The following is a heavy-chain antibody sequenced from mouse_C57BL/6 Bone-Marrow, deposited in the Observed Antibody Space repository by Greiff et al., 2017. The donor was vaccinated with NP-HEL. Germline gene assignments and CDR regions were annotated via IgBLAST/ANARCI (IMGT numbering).Heavy chain of an antibody. D-gene: IGHD1-1*01. V-gene: IGHV14-3*01. CDR1: GFTITNTY. Sequence: VQLQQSVAELVRPGASVKLSCTASGFTITNTYMHWVKQRPEQGLEWIGRIDPANGNTNYAPKFQGKATITADTSSNTAYLKLSSLTSEDTAIYYCARSRGSSPYAMDYWGKGTSVTVSS. CDR2: IDPANGNT. J-gene: IGHJ4*01. CDR3: ARSRGSSPYAMDY.